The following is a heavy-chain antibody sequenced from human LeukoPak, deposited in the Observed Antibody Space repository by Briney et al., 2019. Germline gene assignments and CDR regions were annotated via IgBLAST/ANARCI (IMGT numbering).Heavy chain of an antibody. CDR1: SIRFADHW. Sequence: GGSLRLSCVGSSIRFADHWMLWVRQVPGKPPAWVARSDRDGVVREYADSVKGRFTIPRDNARNTIHLEMNRLKVEDTAIYYCVASRWSGAPDFWGQGSLVTVSS. CDR2: SDRDGVVR. CDR3: VASRWSGAPDF. V-gene: IGHV3-74*01. J-gene: IGHJ4*02. D-gene: IGHD3-3*01.